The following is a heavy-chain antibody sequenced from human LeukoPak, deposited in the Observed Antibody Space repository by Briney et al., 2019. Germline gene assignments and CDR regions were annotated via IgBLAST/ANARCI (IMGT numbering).Heavy chain of an antibody. CDR3: ARVAKERVGGVYYFDY. V-gene: IGHV3-13*01. CDR2: IGTAGDT. Sequence: QPGGSLTLSCAASGFTFSDYDMHWVRQATGKGLEWVSAIGTAGDTYYTGSVKGRFTISRENAKNSLYLQMNSLRAGDTAVYYCARVAKERVGGVYYFDYWGQGPLVTVSS. CDR1: GFTFSDYD. J-gene: IGHJ4*02. D-gene: IGHD1-1*01.